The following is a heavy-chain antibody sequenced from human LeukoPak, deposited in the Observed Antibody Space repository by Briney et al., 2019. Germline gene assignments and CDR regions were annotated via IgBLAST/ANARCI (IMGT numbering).Heavy chain of an antibody. CDR2: TYYRSKWYN. V-gene: IGHV6-1*01. CDR3: ARAMRIVAAGTFYFDY. J-gene: IGHJ4*02. D-gene: IGHD6-25*01. CDR1: GDSVSSNGAT. Sequence: SQTLSLTCAISGDSVSSNGATWNWIRQSPSRGLEWLGRTYYRSKWYNDYAVSVKSRITINPDTSKNQFSLQLNSVTPEDTAVYYRARAMRIVAAGTFYFDYWGQGTWSPSPQ.